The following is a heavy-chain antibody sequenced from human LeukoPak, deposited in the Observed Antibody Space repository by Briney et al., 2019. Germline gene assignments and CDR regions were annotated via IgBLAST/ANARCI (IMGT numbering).Heavy chain of an antibody. CDR1: GFTFSSYG. J-gene: IGHJ4*02. Sequence: GGTLRLSCAASGFTFSSYGMSWVRQAPGKGLEWVSAISGSGGSTYYADSVKGRFTISRDNSKNTLYLQMNSLRAEDTAVYYCARGDYGSGSYLDYWGQGTLVTVSS. CDR3: ARGDYGSGSYLDY. D-gene: IGHD3-10*01. CDR2: ISGSGGST. V-gene: IGHV3-23*01.